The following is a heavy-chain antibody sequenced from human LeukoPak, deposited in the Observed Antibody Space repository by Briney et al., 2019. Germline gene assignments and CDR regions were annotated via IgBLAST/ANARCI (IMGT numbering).Heavy chain of an antibody. D-gene: IGHD4-17*01. CDR1: GGSFSGYY. CDR3: ARGGGDYPVAY. CDR2: INHSGST. J-gene: IGHJ4*02. Sequence: PSETLSLTCAVYGGSFSGYYWSWIRQPPGKGLEWIGEINHSGSTNYNPSLKSRVTISVDTSKNQFSLKLSSVTAADPAVYYCARGGGDYPVAYWGQGTLVTVSS. V-gene: IGHV4-34*01.